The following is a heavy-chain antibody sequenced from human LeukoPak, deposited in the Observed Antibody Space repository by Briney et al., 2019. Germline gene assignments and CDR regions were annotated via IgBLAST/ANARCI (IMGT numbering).Heavy chain of an antibody. CDR1: GGSINSGDYY. CDR2: IYHSGST. J-gene: IGHJ4*02. CDR3: AREPLDQLALDF. V-gene: IGHV4-30-2*01. Sequence: PSETLSLTCTVSGGSINSGDYYWSWIRQPPGKGLEWIGYIYHSGSTYYNPSLQSRVTISIDRSKNQFSLNLNSETAADTAVYYCAREPLDQLALDFWGQGTLVSISS. D-gene: IGHD1-1*01.